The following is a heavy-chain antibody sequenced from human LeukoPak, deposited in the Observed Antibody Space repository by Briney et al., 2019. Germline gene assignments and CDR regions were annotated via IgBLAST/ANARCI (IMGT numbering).Heavy chain of an antibody. J-gene: IGHJ6*03. Sequence: IPSGTLSLTCAVSGGSISSSHWWSWVRQPPGKGLEWIGEIYHSGSTNYNPSLKSRVTISVDTSKNQFSLKLSSVTAADTAVYYCTRGSIAYYYMDVWGKGTTVTISS. D-gene: IGHD3-22*01. CDR2: IYHSGST. CDR3: TRGSIAYYYMDV. V-gene: IGHV4-4*02. CDR1: GGSISSSHW.